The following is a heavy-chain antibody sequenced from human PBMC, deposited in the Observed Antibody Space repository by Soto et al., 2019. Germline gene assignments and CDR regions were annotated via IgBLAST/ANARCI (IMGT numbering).Heavy chain of an antibody. CDR2: IGPTGAST. Sequence: GGSLRLSCAASGFTFSSYAMSWVRQAPGKGPEWVSGIGPTGASTNYADSVKGRFTVSRDDSKNTLYLQMSSLRAEDTAVYYCAKLVDYGDWRVNFDYWGQGTLVTVSS. D-gene: IGHD4-17*01. J-gene: IGHJ4*02. CDR3: AKLVDYGDWRVNFDY. V-gene: IGHV3-23*01. CDR1: GFTFSSYA.